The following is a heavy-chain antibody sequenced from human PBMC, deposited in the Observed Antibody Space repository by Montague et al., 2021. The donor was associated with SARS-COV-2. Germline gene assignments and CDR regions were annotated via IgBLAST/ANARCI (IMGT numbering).Heavy chain of an antibody. J-gene: IGHJ4*02. V-gene: IGHV4-59*01. CDR3: ARAPVARITIFEVVTSFDY. D-gene: IGHD3-3*01. CDR1: GGSISSYY. CDR2: IYYSGST. Sequence: SETLSLTCTVSGGSISSYYWSWIRQPPGKGLEWIGYIYYSGSTNYNPSLKSRVTISVDTSKNQFSLKLSSVTAADTAVYYCARAPVARITIFEVVTSFDYWGQGTLVTVSS.